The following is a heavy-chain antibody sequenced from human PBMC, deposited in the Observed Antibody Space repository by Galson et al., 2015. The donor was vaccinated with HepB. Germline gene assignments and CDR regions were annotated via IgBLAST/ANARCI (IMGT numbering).Heavy chain of an antibody. CDR3: ARRGWSGLFDY. D-gene: IGHD3-3*01. V-gene: IGHV4-39*01. Sequence: ETLSLTCTVSGGSISSSSYYWGWIRQPPGKGLEWIGSIYYSGSTYYNPSLKSRVTISVDTSKNQFSLKLSSVTAADTAVYYCARRGWSGLFDYWGQGTLVTVSS. CDR1: GGSISSSSYY. J-gene: IGHJ4*02. CDR2: IYYSGST.